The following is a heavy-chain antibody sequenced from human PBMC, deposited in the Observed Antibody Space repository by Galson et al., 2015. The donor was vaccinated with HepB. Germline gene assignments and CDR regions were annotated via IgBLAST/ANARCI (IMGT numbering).Heavy chain of an antibody. Sequence: SLRLSCAASGFTFSSYAMHWVRQAPGKGLEWVAVISYDGSNKYYADSVKGRFTISRDNSKNTLYLQMNSLRAEDTAVYYCATSGGFQHWGQGTLVTVSS. J-gene: IGHJ1*01. CDR3: ATSGGFQH. D-gene: IGHD3-10*01. V-gene: IGHV3-30-3*01. CDR2: ISYDGSNK. CDR1: GFTFSSYA.